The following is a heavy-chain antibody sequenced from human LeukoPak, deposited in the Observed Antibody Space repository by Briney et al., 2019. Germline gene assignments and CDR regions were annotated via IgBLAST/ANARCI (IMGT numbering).Heavy chain of an antibody. CDR3: AREGICSGSRELDH. J-gene: IGHJ4*02. CDR2: INGDGSST. D-gene: IGHD1-26*01. V-gene: IGHV3-74*01. Sequence: GGSLRLSCAASGFPFSAYWMHWVRHAPEKGLVWVSRINGDGSSTTYADSVQGRFTIFRDDAKNTVYLQMNSVRAEDTAVYYCAREGICSGSRELDHWGQGTLVTVSS. CDR1: GFPFSAYW.